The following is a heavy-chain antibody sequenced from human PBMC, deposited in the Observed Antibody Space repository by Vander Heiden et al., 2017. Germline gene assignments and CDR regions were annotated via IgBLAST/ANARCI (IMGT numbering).Heavy chain of an antibody. V-gene: IGHV3-30*18. CDR2: ISSDGRNK. CDR1: GFTFTSYG. Sequence: QVHLVESGGGVVQPGRSLRLSGAASGFTFTSYGMHGVRQAPGKGLEWLAAISSDGRNKYYAESVRGRLTISKDNSKNTLYLEMSSLRAEDRAIYYCAKALRLEDSLGQKEFDYWGQGTLVTVSS. J-gene: IGHJ4*02. CDR3: AKALRLEDSLGQKEFDY. D-gene: IGHD3-3*02.